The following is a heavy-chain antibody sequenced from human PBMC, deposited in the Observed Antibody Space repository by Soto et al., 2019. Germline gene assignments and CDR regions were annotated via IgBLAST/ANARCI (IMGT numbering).Heavy chain of an antibody. D-gene: IGHD3-3*01. J-gene: IGHJ6*02. CDR3: AMAYYDFWSGYPRYYYGMDV. CDR2: IIPIFGTA. CDR1: GGTFSSYA. V-gene: IGHV1-69*06. Sequence: QVQLVQSGAEVKKPGSSVKVSCKASGGTFSSYAISWVRQAPGQGLEWMGGIIPIFGTANYAQKFQGRVTITADNSTSTAYMELSSLRSEDTAVYYCAMAYYDFWSGYPRYYYGMDVWGQGTTVTVSS.